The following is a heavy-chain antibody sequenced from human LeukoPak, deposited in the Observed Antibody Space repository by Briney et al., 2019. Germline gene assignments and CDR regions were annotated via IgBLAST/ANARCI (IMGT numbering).Heavy chain of an antibody. V-gene: IGHV1-2*02. D-gene: IGHD2-2*01. CDR3: ARANALYCSSTSCLFDY. Sequence: GASVKVSCKASGYTFTGYYMHWVRQAPGQGLEWMAWINPNSGGTYYAQNFHDRITMTRDTSISTAYMELSRLRPDDTAIYYCARANALYCSSTSCLFDYWGQGTPVTVSS. J-gene: IGHJ4*02. CDR1: GYTFTGYY. CDR2: INPNSGGT.